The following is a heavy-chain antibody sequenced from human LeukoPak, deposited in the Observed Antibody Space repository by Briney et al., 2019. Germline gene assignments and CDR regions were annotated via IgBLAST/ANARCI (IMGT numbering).Heavy chain of an antibody. CDR1: GGSISSYY. CDR2: IYYSGST. J-gene: IGHJ5*02. V-gene: IGHV4-59*01. Sequence: PSETLSLTCTVSGGSISSYYWSWIRQPPGKALEYIGYIYYSGSTNYNPSLKSRVTISIDTSKNQFSLKLRSVTAADTAMYYCARGTLRIVAALFDPWGQGTLVTVSS. D-gene: IGHD6-25*01. CDR3: ARGTLRIVAALFDP.